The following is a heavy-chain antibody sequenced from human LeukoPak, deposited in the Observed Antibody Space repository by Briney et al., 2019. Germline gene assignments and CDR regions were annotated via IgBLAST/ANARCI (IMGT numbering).Heavy chain of an antibody. V-gene: IGHV4-59*12. CDR3: ARDEAGNAFDI. CDR2: IYYSGST. Sequence: SVTLSLTCTVSGGSISSYYWSWIRQPPGKGLEWIGYIYYSGSTNYNPSLKSRVTISVDTSKNQFSLQLNSVTPEDTAVYYCARDEAGNAFDIWGQGTMVTVSS. D-gene: IGHD6-25*01. J-gene: IGHJ3*02. CDR1: GGSISSYY.